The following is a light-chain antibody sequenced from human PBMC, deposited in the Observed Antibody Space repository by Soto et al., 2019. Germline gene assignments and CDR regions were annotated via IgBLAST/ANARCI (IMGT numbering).Light chain of an antibody. CDR1: QNVDSN. J-gene: IGKJ1*01. CDR3: QQYNNWPQT. V-gene: IGKV3-15*01. CDR2: GAS. Sequence: SLGTVCLSHGEGVTLSCRVSQNVDSNYLAWYQQKPGQAPRLRSYGASTRATGIPARFSGRGSGTEFILTVCILQSEDFAVYYCQQYNNWPQTFGQGTKVDIK.